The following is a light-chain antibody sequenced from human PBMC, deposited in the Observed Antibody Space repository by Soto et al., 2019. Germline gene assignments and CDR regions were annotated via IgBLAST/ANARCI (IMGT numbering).Light chain of an antibody. CDR1: QYVSSSY. J-gene: IGKJ1*01. Sequence: EIVLTQSPGTLSLSPGERATLSCRASQYVSSSYLAWYQQRPGQAPRLLIYGASTRPTGIPDRFSGSGSGTDFTLAISRLEPEAFAVYYCQQYGSSPPTFGPGTKVEI. CDR2: GAS. V-gene: IGKV3-20*01. CDR3: QQYGSSPPT.